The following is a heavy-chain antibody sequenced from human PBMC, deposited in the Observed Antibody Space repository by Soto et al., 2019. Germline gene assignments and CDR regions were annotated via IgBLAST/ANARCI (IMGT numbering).Heavy chain of an antibody. Sequence: SETLSLTCTVSGGSISSYYWSWIRQPPGKGLEWIGYIYYSGSTNYNPSLKSRVTISVDTSKNQFSLKLSSVTAADTAVYYCARDGTLGYYYYGTDVWGQGTTVTVSS. D-gene: IGHD6-13*01. V-gene: IGHV4-59*01. CDR2: IYYSGST. CDR3: ARDGTLGYYYYGTDV. CDR1: GGSISSYY. J-gene: IGHJ6*02.